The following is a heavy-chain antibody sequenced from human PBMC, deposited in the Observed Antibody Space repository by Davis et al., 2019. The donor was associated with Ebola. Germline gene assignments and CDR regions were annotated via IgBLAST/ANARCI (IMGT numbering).Heavy chain of an antibody. CDR2: IIPIFGTA. CDR3: AGDIQPMTTVTTDDY. Sequence: SVKVSCKASGYTFTSYDISWVRQAPGQGLEWMGGIIPIFGTANYAQKFQGRVTITADQSTSTAYMELSSLRSEDTAVYYCAGDIQPMTTVTTDDYWGQGTLVTVSS. D-gene: IGHD4-17*01. CDR1: GYTFTSYD. J-gene: IGHJ4*02. V-gene: IGHV1-69*13.